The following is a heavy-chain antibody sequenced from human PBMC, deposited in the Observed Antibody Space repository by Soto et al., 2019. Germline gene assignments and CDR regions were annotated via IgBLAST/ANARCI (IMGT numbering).Heavy chain of an antibody. CDR2: INPSVGDT. CDR3: AKSILTGHEYYYGMDV. V-gene: IGHV1-46*01. J-gene: IGHJ6*02. D-gene: IGHD3-9*01. Sequence: ASVKVSCKASGYSFTAYYIHWVRQAPGQGLEWMGIINPSVGDTRYTQNFQGRVTMTRDTSTNSVYLELSSLRSDDTAVYYCAKSILTGHEYYYGMDVWGQGTTVTVSS. CDR1: GYSFTAYY.